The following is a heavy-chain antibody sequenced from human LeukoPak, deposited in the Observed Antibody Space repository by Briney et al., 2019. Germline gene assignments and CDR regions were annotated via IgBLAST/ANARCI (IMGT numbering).Heavy chain of an antibody. Sequence: PGRSLRLSCAASGFTFSSYAMHWVRQAPGKGLEWVAVISYDGSNKYYADSVKGRFTISRDNSKNTLYLQMNSLRAEDTAVYYCARDRYLYSSSWYWNYYYYGMDAWGQGTTVTVSS. CDR1: GFTFSSYA. V-gene: IGHV3-30*04. CDR3: ARDRYLYSSSWYWNYYYYGMDA. CDR2: ISYDGSNK. J-gene: IGHJ6*02. D-gene: IGHD6-13*01.